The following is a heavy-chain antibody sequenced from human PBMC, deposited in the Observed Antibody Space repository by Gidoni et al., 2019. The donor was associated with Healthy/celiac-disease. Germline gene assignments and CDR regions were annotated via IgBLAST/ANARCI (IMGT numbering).Heavy chain of an antibody. D-gene: IGHD3-10*01. Sequence: QVQLQESCPGLVKPSETLALTCTVSGGSTSGYYWSWIRQPPGKGREWIAYNSYRGRTNYNPSLKSRVNISVDTSKNQFALTLSSVTAAGTAVYYCARVGFGESTWFDPWGQGTLVTVSS. CDR2: NSYRGRT. CDR3: ARVGFGESTWFDP. V-gene: IGHV4-59*01. CDR1: GGSTSGYY. J-gene: IGHJ5*02.